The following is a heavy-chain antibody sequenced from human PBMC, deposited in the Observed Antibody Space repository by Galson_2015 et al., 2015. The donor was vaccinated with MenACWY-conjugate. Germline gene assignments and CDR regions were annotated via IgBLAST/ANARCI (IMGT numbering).Heavy chain of an antibody. Sequence: SLRLSCAASGFTFSSYGMHWVRQAPGKGLEWVAVIWYDGSNKYYADSVKGRFTISRDNSKNTLHLQMNSLRAEDTAVYYCARDVSIAAAGNSVVWDYYYGMDVGGQGTTVTVSS. J-gene: IGHJ6*02. CDR3: ARDVSIAAAGNSVVWDYYYGMDV. D-gene: IGHD6-13*01. CDR2: IWYDGSNK. V-gene: IGHV3-33*01. CDR1: GFTFSSYG.